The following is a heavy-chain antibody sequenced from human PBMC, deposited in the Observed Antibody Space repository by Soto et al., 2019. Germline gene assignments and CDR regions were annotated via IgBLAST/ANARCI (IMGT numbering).Heavy chain of an antibody. V-gene: IGHV3-53*04. J-gene: IGHJ3*02. CDR3: AGGRKDYGAFDI. CDR2: IHSGGTT. CDR1: GFTVSSNY. Sequence: EVQLVESGGGLVQPGGSLRLSCAASGFTVSSNYMSWVRQAPGKGLEWVSGIHSGGTTYYADSVKGRFTISRQNSKNTLYLQLNSLRPEDTAVYYCAGGRKDYGAFDIWGQGTMVTVSS. D-gene: IGHD3-10*01.